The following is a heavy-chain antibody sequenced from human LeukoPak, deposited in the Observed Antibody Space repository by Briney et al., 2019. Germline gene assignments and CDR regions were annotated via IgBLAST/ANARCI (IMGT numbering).Heavy chain of an antibody. Sequence: GGSLRLSCVASGFTVNTNCMIWVRQAPGRGLQWVSVIYTDGTTYYGDSVKGRFTVSRDGSKTTVFLQMNSLRAEDTAMYYCARGIPAAGSFDYWGQGTPVTVSS. D-gene: IGHD6-13*01. V-gene: IGHV3-53*01. J-gene: IGHJ4*02. CDR3: ARGIPAAGSFDY. CDR2: IYTDGTT. CDR1: GFTVNTNC.